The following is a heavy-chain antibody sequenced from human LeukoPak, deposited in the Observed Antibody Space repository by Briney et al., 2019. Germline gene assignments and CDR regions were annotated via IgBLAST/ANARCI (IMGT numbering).Heavy chain of an antibody. CDR2: ISNGGGST. V-gene: IGHV3-23*01. Sequence: GGSLRLSCAASGFTFSTYAMSWVRQAPGKGLEWVSAISNGGGSTYYADSVKGRFTISRDNSKNTLYLQMNSLRAEDTAVYYCARDRGSSGWYVGYFDYWGQGTLVTVSS. D-gene: IGHD6-19*01. CDR1: GFTFSTYA. J-gene: IGHJ4*02. CDR3: ARDRGSSGWYVGYFDY.